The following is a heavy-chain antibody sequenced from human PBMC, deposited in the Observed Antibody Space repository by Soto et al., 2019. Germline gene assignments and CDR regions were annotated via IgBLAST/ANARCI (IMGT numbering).Heavy chain of an antibody. Sequence: QVQLQESGPGLVKPSQTLSLTCTVSGGSVSSGGYYWSWLRQPPGKGLEWIGDIFPGGNSYYNVSPAGRATMSVGSFKNPFSLRLDSVTAADTAVYFCARGRSAGYYKRNWFDPWGPGTLVTVSS. CDR3: ARGRSAGYYKRNWFDP. CDR2: IFPGGNS. CDR1: GGSVSSGGYY. D-gene: IGHD3-9*01. V-gene: IGHV4-31*03. J-gene: IGHJ5*02.